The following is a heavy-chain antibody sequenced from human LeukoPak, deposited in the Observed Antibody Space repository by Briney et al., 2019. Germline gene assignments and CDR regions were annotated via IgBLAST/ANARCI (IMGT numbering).Heavy chain of an antibody. CDR1: GSTFSNYW. CDR2: INSDGSST. Sequence: SGGSLRLSCAASGSTFSNYWIHWVRQAPGKGLVWVSRINSDGSSTTYADSVKGRFTISRDNAKNTLYLQMNSLRAEDTAVYYCSRVLSGWYFDFWGQGTLVTVSS. J-gene: IGHJ4*02. V-gene: IGHV3-74*01. D-gene: IGHD6-19*01. CDR3: SRVLSGWYFDF.